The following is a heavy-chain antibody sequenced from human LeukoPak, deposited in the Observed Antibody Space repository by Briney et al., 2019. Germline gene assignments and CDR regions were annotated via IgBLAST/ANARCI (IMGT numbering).Heavy chain of an antibody. CDR1: GFTFSSYA. Sequence: RPGGSLRLSCAASGFTFSSYAMHWVRQAPGKGLEWVAVISFDGSNKYYADSVKGRFTISRDNSKNTLYLQMNSLRAEDTALYYCARGGSGSYYRETYYYYGMDVWGQGTTVTVSS. D-gene: IGHD3-10*01. V-gene: IGHV3-30-3*01. J-gene: IGHJ6*02. CDR2: ISFDGSNK. CDR3: ARGGSGSYYRETYYYYGMDV.